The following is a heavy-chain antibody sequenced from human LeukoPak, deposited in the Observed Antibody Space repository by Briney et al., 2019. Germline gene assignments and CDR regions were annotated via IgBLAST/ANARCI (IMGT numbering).Heavy chain of an antibody. J-gene: IGHJ4*02. CDR2: IYYSGST. Sequence: SETLSLTCTVSGGSISSSSYYWGWIRQPPGKGLEWIGSIYYSGSTYYNPSLKSRVTISVDTSKNQFSLKLSSVTAADTAVYXXXXXXXYSNDRLDYWGQGTLVTVSS. CDR1: GGSISSSSYY. D-gene: IGHD5-12*01. V-gene: IGHV4-39*01. CDR3: XXXXXYSNDRLDY.